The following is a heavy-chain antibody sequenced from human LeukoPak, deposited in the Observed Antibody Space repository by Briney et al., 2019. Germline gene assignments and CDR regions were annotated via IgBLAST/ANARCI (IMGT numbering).Heavy chain of an antibody. CDR1: GFTFTTYW. CDR3: ARALWPKYQPVAFDI. V-gene: IGHV3-74*01. J-gene: IGHJ3*02. D-gene: IGHD3-10*01. Sequence: GGSLRLSCVASGFTFTTYWMHWVRQAPGKGLVWVSRINGDGSNSNYADSVKGRFTISRDNAKNSLYLQMNSLRAEDTAVYYCARALWPKYQPVAFDIWGQGTMVTVSS. CDR2: INGDGSNS.